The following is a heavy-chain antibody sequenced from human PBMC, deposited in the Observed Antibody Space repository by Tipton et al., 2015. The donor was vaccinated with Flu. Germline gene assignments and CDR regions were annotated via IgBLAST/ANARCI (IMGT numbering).Heavy chain of an antibody. CDR2: ISGNTGST. CDR3: AKEWASSGYYPDY. Sequence: GSLRLSCAASGFTFSNYAMSWVRQAPGKGLEWVSAISGNTGSTYYADSVKGRFTISRDNSMNTLSPQMNSLRAEDTATYYCAKEWASSGYYPDYWGQGTLVTVSS. V-gene: IGHV3-23*01. CDR1: GFTFSNYA. J-gene: IGHJ4*02. D-gene: IGHD3-22*01.